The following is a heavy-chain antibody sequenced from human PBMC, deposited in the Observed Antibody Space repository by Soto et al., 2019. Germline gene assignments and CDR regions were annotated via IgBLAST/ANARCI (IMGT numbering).Heavy chain of an antibody. CDR2: FDPEDGET. CDR3: ATVPVTMVRGVQYYFDY. V-gene: IGHV1-24*01. J-gene: IGHJ4*02. Sequence: ASVKVSCKVSGYTLTELSMHWVRQAPGKGLEWMGGFDPEDGETIYAQKYQGRVTMTEDTSTDTDYMELSSLRSEDTAVYYFATVPVTMVRGVQYYFDYWGQGTLVTVSS. D-gene: IGHD3-10*01. CDR1: GYTLTELS.